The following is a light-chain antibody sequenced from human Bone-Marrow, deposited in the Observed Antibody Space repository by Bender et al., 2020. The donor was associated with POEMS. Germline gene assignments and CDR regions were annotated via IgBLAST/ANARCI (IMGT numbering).Light chain of an antibody. CDR2: QND. V-gene: IGLV3-1*01. CDR3: QAWDMTTMG. Sequence: SYELTQPLSVSVSPGQTASITCSGDKLGDKFVSWYQQKPGQSPLLVIYQNDKRPSGIPERLSGSNSGNTATLTISGTQNMDEGDYYCQAWDMTTMGFGGGTKLTVL. CDR1: KLGDKF. J-gene: IGLJ2*01.